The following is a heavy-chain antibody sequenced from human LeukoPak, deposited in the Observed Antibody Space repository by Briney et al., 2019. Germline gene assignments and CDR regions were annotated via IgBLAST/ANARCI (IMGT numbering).Heavy chain of an antibody. CDR1: GYTFTDYY. V-gene: IGHV1-2*02. D-gene: IGHD6-13*01. J-gene: IGHJ6*02. Sequence: VASVKVSCKASGYTFTDYYMHWVRQAPGQGLEWMGWINPNSGGTNYAQKFQGRVTMTTDTSICTAYMEVSRLRSDDTAVYYCARVRIGQQLDKYYYYAMDVWGQGTTVTVSS. CDR2: INPNSGGT. CDR3: ARVRIGQQLDKYYYYAMDV.